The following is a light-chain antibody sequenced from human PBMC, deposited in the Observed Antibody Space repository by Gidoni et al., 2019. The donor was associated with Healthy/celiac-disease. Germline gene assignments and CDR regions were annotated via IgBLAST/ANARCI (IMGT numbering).Light chain of an antibody. V-gene: IGKV3-20*01. CDR1: QSVSSSY. CDR3: QQYGSSPLT. CDR2: GAS. Sequence: EIVWTQSPGTLSLSPGERATLSCRASQSVSSSYLAWYQQTPGQAPRLLIYGASSRATGIPDRFSGSGSGTDFTLTISRLEPEDFAVYYCQQYGSSPLTFGQGTKVEIK. J-gene: IGKJ1*01.